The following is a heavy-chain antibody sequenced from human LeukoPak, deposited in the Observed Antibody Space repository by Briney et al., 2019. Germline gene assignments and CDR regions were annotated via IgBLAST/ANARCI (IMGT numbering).Heavy chain of an antibody. CDR1: GFTFSSYA. V-gene: IGHV3-23*01. J-gene: IGHJ5*02. Sequence: GGSLRLSCAASGFTFSSYAMSWVRQAPGKGLEWVAAISGSGGSTYYADPVKGRFTISRDNSKNTLYLQMNSLRAEDTAVYYCAKAKFVGIAAAGKVNWFDPWGQGTLVTVSS. D-gene: IGHD6-13*01. CDR2: ISGSGGST. CDR3: AKAKFVGIAAAGKVNWFDP.